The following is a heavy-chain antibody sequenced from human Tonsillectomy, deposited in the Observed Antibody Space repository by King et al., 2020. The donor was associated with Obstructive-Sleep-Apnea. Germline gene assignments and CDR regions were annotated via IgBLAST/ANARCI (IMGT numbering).Heavy chain of an antibody. V-gene: IGHV4-39*07. Sequence: QLQESGPGLVKPSETLSLTCTVSGGSISSTNYYWGWIRQPPGKGLEWIGSIYYSGSAYYTPSLKSRVTISVDTSKNQFSLKLRSVTAAATAVYYCARTTRSNYNILTGDFDYWGQGTLVTVSS. J-gene: IGHJ4*02. D-gene: IGHD3-9*01. CDR2: IYYSGSA. CDR3: ARTTRSNYNILTGDFDY. CDR1: GGSISSTNYY.